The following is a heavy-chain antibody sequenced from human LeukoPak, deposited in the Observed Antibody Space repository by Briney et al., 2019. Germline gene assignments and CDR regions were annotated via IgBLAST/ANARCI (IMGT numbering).Heavy chain of an antibody. V-gene: IGHV3-53*01. CDR3: ARGARNTVTASGVFDY. CDR2: IYSGGST. Sequence: PGGSLRLSCAASGCTVSSNYMSWVRQAPGKGLEWVSVIYSGGSTYYADSVKGRFTISRDNSKNTRYLQKNSMRAEDTAVYYCARGARNTVTASGVFDYWGQGTLVTVSS. CDR1: GCTVSSNY. J-gene: IGHJ4*02. D-gene: IGHD4-17*01.